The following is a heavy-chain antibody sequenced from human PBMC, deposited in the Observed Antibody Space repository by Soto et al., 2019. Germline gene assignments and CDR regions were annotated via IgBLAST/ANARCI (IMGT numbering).Heavy chain of an antibody. V-gene: IGHV5-51*01. CDR1: GSXXTSYW. CDR2: IYPDDSDT. D-gene: IGHD2-15*01. Sequence: GESLKISXKDSGSXXTSYWIGWVRQMPGKGLEWMGIIYPDDSDTRYSPSFQGQVTISADKSISTAYLQWSSLKASDTAMYYCARQQXPYPGKRIGYAMDVWGQGTTVTVSS. CDR3: ARQQXPYPGKRIGYAMDV. J-gene: IGHJ6*02.